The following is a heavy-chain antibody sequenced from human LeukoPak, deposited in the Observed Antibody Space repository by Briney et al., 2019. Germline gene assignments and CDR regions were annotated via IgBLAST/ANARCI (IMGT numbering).Heavy chain of an antibody. CDR2: INQHGSEK. CDR3: ARNVDAFDI. CDR1: GFTFRSYW. V-gene: IGHV3-7*01. J-gene: IGHJ3*02. Sequence: GGSLRLSCTASGFTFRSYWMSWVRQAPGKGLEWVANINQHGSEKYYVDSVKGRLTISRDSAKNSLFLQLSSLRAEDTAVYYCARNVDAFDIWGQGTMVTVSS.